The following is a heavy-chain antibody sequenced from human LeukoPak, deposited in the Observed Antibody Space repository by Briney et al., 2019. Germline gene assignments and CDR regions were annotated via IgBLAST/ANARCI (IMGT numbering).Heavy chain of an antibody. V-gene: IGHV4-30-4*01. CDR1: GGSISSGDYY. CDR2: IYYSGST. Sequence: PSQTLSLTCTVSGGSISSGDYYWSWIRQPPGKGLEWIGYIYYSGSTYYNPSLKSRVTISVDTSKNQFSLKLSSVTAADTAVYYCARHPTMVRGVIIQRYNWFDPWGQGTLVTVSS. J-gene: IGHJ5*02. CDR3: ARHPTMVRGVIIQRYNWFDP. D-gene: IGHD3-10*01.